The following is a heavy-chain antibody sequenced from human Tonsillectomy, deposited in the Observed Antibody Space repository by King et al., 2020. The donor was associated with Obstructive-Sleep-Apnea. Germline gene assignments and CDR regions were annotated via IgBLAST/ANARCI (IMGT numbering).Heavy chain of an antibody. D-gene: IGHD5-24*01. CDR1: GFTFSSYL. V-gene: IGHV3-74*01. Sequence: VQLVESGGGLVQPGGALRLSCAASGFTFSSYLMHWVRQGPPGKGLAWVSRIDEDGKNTHYADSVKGRFTILRDNAKNTLHLQMNSLRAEDTSVYYCVRDRDGYNFWGQGTLVIVSS. CDR3: VRDRDGYNF. J-gene: IGHJ4*02. CDR2: IDEDGKNT.